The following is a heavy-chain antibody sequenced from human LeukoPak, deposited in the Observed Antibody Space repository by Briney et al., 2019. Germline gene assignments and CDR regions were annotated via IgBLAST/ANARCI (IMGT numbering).Heavy chain of an antibody. D-gene: IGHD2-15*01. CDR2: ISSSSSYI. V-gene: IGHV3-21*01. J-gene: IGHJ6*02. CDR3: AGDRSGGSCYYPFDYYYYGMDV. Sequence: PGGSLRLSCAASGFTFSSCSMNWVRQAPGKGLEWVSSISSSSSYIYYADSVKGRFTISRDNARNSLYLQMNSLRAEDTAVYYCAGDRSGGSCYYPFDYYYYGMDVWGQGTTVTVSS. CDR1: GFTFSSCS.